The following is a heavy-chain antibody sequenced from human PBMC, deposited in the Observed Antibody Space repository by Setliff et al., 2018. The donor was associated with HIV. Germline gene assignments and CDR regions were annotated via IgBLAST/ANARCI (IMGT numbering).Heavy chain of an antibody. V-gene: IGHV1-58*01. Sequence: SVKVSCKASGFTFTSSAVQWVRQARGQRLEWIGWIVVGSGNTNYAQKFQERVTITRDMSTSTAYMELSSLRSEDTAVYYCAAEPRGGGAVAGNFDYWGQGTLVTVSS. CDR2: IVVGSGNT. J-gene: IGHJ4*02. D-gene: IGHD6-19*01. CDR3: AAEPRGGGAVAGNFDY. CDR1: GFTFTSSA.